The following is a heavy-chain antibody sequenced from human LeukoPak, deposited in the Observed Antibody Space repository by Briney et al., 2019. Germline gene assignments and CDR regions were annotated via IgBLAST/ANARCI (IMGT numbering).Heavy chain of an antibody. V-gene: IGHV4-34*01. Sequence: SETLSLTCGVYDGSFSGYYWTWIRQSPGKGLEWIGEINSSGSINYNPSLKSRATISVGTSKSQFSLKLISVTAADTAVYYCARSRYFNDGSGHTDIWGQGTMVTVSS. D-gene: IGHD3-22*01. CDR3: ARSRYFNDGSGHTDI. CDR2: INSSGSI. J-gene: IGHJ3*02. CDR1: DGSFSGYY.